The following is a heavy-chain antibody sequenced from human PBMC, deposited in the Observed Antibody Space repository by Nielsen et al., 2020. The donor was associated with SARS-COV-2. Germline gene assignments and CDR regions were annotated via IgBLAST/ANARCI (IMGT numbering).Heavy chain of an antibody. CDR3: ARSRFGNTIFGVVIHDAFDI. J-gene: IGHJ3*02. D-gene: IGHD3-3*01. Sequence: SETLSLTCTVSGGSISSGDYYWSWIRQPPGKGLEWIGYIYYSGSTYYNPSLKSRVTISVDTSKNQFSLKLSSVTAADTALYYCARSRFGNTIFGVVIHDAFDIWGQGTMVTVSS. V-gene: IGHV4-30-4*01. CDR2: IYYSGST. CDR1: GGSISSGDYY.